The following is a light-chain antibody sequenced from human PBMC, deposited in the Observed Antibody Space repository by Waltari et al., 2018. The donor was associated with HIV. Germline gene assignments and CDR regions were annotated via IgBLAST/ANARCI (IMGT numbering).Light chain of an antibody. V-gene: IGLV1-44*01. J-gene: IGLJ2*01. Sequence: QSVLTQPPSASGTPGQRVTLSCSGSSSNIGSNTVNWYQQLQGTAPKLLIYSNNHRPSGVPARFSGSKSGTSASLAISGLQSEDEADYYCAAWDDSLNAVVFGGGTKLTVL. CDR2: SNN. CDR3: AAWDDSLNAVV. CDR1: SSNIGSNT.